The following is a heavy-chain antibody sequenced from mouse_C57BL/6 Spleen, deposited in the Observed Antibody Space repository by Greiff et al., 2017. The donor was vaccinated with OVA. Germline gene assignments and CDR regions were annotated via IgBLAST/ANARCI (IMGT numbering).Heavy chain of an antibody. CDR2: IHPNSGST. CDR3: ARGRDYDYAFDY. V-gene: IGHV1-64*01. J-gene: IGHJ2*01. D-gene: IGHD2-4*01. CDR1: GYTFTSYW. Sequence: VQLQQPGAELVKPGASVKLSCKASGYTFTSYWMHWVKQRPGQGLEWIGMIHPNSGSTNYNEKFKSKATLTVDKSSSTAYMQLSSLTSEDSAVYYCARGRDYDYAFDYWGQGTTLTVSS.